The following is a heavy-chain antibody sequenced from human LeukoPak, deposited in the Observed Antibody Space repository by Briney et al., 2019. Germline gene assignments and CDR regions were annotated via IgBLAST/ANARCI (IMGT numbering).Heavy chain of an antibody. D-gene: IGHD3-16*01. CDR2: ISGLGDST. J-gene: IGHJ3*02. Sequence: PGGSLRLSCAASGFTFSSHAMSWVRQAPGKGLEWVSGISGLGDSTYYADSVKGRFTISRGNSKNTLYLQMNSLRAEDTAVYYCAKKVGGVYAFDIWGQGTMVTVSS. CDR1: GFTFSSHA. V-gene: IGHV3-23*01. CDR3: AKKVGGVYAFDI.